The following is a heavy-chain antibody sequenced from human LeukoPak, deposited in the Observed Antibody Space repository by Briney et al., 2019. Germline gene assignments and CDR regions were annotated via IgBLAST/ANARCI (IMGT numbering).Heavy chain of an antibody. CDR2: ISSSSSYI. D-gene: IGHD3-10*01. CDR3: ARGVRGGADRRDIEY. V-gene: IGHV3-21*01. CDR1: GFTFSSYS. J-gene: IGHJ4*02. Sequence: PGGSLRLSCAASGFTFSSYSMNWVRQAPGKGLEWVSSISSSSSYIYYADSVKGRFTISRDNAKNSLYLQMNSLRAEDTAVYYCARGVRGGADRRDIEYWGQGTLVTVSS.